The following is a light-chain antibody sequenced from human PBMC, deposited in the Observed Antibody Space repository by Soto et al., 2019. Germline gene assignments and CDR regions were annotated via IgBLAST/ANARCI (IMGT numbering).Light chain of an antibody. CDR2: EVS. CDR3: YSYAGRNSVI. Sequence: QSVLTQPPSASGSPGQSVTISCTGSSSDVGGYNYVSWYQQYPGRAPKLVIYEVSKRPSGVPGRVSGSKSGNTASLTVSGLQAEDEADYYCYSYAGRNSVIFGGGTKLTVL. CDR1: SSDVGGYNY. J-gene: IGLJ2*01. V-gene: IGLV2-8*01.